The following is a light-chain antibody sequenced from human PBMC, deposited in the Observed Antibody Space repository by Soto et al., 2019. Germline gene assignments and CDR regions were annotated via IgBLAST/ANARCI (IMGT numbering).Light chain of an antibody. CDR3: QQYNNWPRT. J-gene: IGKJ1*01. Sequence: EIVMTQSPATLSVSPGERATLSCRASQSVSGNLAWYQQKPGHVPRLLIHGASTRATGIPARFSGSGSGTEFTLTISSLQSEDFAVYYCQQYNNWPRTFGQGTKVDIK. CDR1: QSVSGN. V-gene: IGKV3-15*01. CDR2: GAS.